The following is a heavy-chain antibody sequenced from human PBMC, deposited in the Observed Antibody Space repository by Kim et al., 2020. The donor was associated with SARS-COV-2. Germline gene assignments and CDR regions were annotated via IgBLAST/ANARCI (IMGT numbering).Heavy chain of an antibody. J-gene: IGHJ6*02. D-gene: IGHD3-3*01. V-gene: IGHV3-33*01. CDR2: IWYDGSNK. CDR3: ARDVYYDFWSGPGDYYGMDV. CDR1: GFTFSSYG. Sequence: GGSLRLSCAASGFTFSSYGMHWVRQAPGKGLEWVAVIWYDGSNKYYADSVEGRFTISRDNSKNTLYLQMNSLRAEDTAVYYCARDVYYDFWSGPGDYYGMDVWGQGTTVTVSS.